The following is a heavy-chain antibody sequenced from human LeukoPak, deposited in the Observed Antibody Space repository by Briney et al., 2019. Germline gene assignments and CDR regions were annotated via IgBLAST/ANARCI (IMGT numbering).Heavy chain of an antibody. D-gene: IGHD3-10*01. V-gene: IGHV4-34*01. CDR3: ARGVYYGSGSYYDY. Sequence: PSETLSLTCAVYGGSFSGYYWSWIRQPPGKGLEWIGEINHSGSTNYNPSLKSRVTISVDTSKNQFSLKLSSVTAADTAVYYCARGVYYGSGSYYDYWGQGTPVTVSS. CDR2: INHSGST. J-gene: IGHJ4*02. CDR1: GGSFSGYY.